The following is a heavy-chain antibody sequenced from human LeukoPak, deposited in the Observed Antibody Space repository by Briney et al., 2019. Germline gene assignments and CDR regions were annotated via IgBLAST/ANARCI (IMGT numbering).Heavy chain of an antibody. CDR1: GYSFTSYL. J-gene: IGHJ5*02. Sequence: GESLKISCKGSGYSFTSYLIGWVRQMPGKGLEWMGIIYPGESDTRYSPSFQGQVTISADKSISTAYLQWSSLKASDTAMYYCARSPYYGSGSPEYNWFDPWGQGTLVTVSS. CDR3: ARSPYYGSGSPEYNWFDP. V-gene: IGHV5-51*01. D-gene: IGHD3-10*01. CDR2: IYPGESDT.